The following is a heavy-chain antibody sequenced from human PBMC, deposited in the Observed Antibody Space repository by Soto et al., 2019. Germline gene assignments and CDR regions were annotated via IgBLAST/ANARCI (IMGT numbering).Heavy chain of an antibody. CDR1: GGSISSSSYY. Sequence: SETLSLTCTVSGGSISSSSYYWGWIRQPPGKGLEWIGSIYYSGSTYYNPSLKSRVTISVDTSKNQFSLKLSSVTAADTAAYYCARQAAGSIYYYYYYGMDVWGQGTTVTVSS. D-gene: IGHD6-13*01. V-gene: IGHV4-39*01. CDR2: IYYSGST. CDR3: ARQAAGSIYYYYYYGMDV. J-gene: IGHJ6*02.